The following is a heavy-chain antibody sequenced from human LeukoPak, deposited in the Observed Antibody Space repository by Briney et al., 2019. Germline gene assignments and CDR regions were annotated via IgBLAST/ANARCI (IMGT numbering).Heavy chain of an antibody. J-gene: IGHJ3*02. CDR2: IIPIFGTA. CDR1: GGTFSSYA. D-gene: IGHD2-21*02. Sequence: SVEVSCKASGGTFSSYAISWVRPAPGQGLEGMGRIIPIFGTANYAQKFQGRVTITADKYTSTDYMDLSSLGSEDTAVYYCARDAPLAYCGGVCYEAFDIWGQGTILTVSS. V-gene: IGHV1-69*06. CDR3: ARDAPLAYCGGVCYEAFDI.